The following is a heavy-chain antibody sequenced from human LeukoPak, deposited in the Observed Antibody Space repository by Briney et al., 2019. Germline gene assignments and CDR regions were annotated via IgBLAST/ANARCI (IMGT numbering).Heavy chain of an antibody. Sequence: PSETLSLTCTVSGYSISSGYYWAWIRQPPGKGLEWIGSIFHTGSTYHNPSLKSRVTISVDTSKNQFSLKLSSVTAADTAVYYCARDSDDSSGYRDPNFDYWGQGTLVTVSS. V-gene: IGHV4-38-2*02. J-gene: IGHJ4*02. D-gene: IGHD3-22*01. CDR3: ARDSDDSSGYRDPNFDY. CDR2: IFHTGST. CDR1: GYSISSGYY.